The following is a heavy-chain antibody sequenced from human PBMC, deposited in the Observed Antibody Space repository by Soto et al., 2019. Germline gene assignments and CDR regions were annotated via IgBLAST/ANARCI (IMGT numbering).Heavy chain of an antibody. J-gene: IGHJ4*02. CDR3: AKDAVYNDGLWLMDH. CDR2: IYGSGRGI. V-gene: IGHV3-23*05. D-gene: IGHD2-21*01. Sequence: GGSLRLSCTASGLPHSSFAMMWVRQAPGRGLECVSGIYGSGRGIEYADSVKGRFTISRDNSKNTVYLQMTDLRADDTAVYYCAKDAVYNDGLWLMDHWGQGTQVTVSS. CDR1: GLPHSSFA.